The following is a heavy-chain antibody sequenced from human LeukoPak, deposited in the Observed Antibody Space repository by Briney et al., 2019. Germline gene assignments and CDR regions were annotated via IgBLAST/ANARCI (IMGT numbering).Heavy chain of an antibody. J-gene: IGHJ3*02. Sequence: ASVKVSCKASGYTFTSYGISWVRQAPGQGLEWMGWISAYNGNTNYAQKLQGRVTMTTDTSTSTAYMELRSLRSDDTAVYYCARGRGQADLPYYDGLDAFDIWGQGTMVTVSS. CDR2: ISAYNGNT. CDR3: ARGRGQADLPYYDGLDAFDI. D-gene: IGHD3-22*01. CDR1: GYTFTSYG. V-gene: IGHV1-18*01.